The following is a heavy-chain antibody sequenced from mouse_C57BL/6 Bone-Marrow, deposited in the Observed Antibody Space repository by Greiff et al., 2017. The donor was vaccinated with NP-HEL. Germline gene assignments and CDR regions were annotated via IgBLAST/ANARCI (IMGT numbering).Heavy chain of an antibody. D-gene: IGHD1-1*01. V-gene: IGHV5-4*01. CDR3: ARDKDYYGSRCLYYYAMDY. CDR2: ISDGGSYT. J-gene: IGHJ4*01. Sequence: EVKLMESGGGLVKPGGSLKLSCAASGFTFSSYAMSWVRQTPEKRLEWVATISDGGSYTYYPDNVKGRFTISRDNAKNNLYLQMSHLKSEDTAMYYCARDKDYYGSRCLYYYAMDYWGQGTSVTVSS. CDR1: GFTFSSYA.